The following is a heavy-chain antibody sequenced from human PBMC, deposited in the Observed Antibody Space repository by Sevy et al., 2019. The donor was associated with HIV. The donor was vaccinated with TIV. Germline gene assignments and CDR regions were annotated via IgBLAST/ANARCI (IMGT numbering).Heavy chain of an antibody. D-gene: IGHD3-22*01. Sequence: GGSLRLSCAASGFTFSDYYMSWIRQAPGKGLEWVSYISRSGSTINYADSVKGRFTISRDNAKNSLYLQINSLRAEDTAVYYCARENTMIEEPGWFNPWGQGTLVTVSS. CDR3: ARENTMIEEPGWFNP. CDR1: GFTFSDYY. J-gene: IGHJ5*02. CDR2: ISRSGSTI. V-gene: IGHV3-11*01.